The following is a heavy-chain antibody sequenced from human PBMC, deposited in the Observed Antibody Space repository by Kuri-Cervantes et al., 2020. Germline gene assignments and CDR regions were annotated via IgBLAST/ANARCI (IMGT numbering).Heavy chain of an antibody. CDR3: ARGVAKWELRLVGMDV. V-gene: IGHV1-2*02. CDR1: GYTFTGYY. Sequence: ASVKVSCKASGYTFTGYYMHWVRQAPGQGLEWMGWINPNSGGTNCAQKFQGRVTMTRDTSISTAYMELSRLRSDDTAVYYCARGVAKWELRLVGMDVWGQGTTVTVSS. CDR2: INPNSGGT. J-gene: IGHJ6*02. D-gene: IGHD1-26*01.